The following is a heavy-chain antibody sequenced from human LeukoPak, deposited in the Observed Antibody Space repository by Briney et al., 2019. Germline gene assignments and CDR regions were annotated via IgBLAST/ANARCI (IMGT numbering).Heavy chain of an antibody. J-gene: IGHJ4*02. Sequence: ASVKVSCKASGYTFTNHAMHWVRQAPGQRLEWMGWINAGNGNTKYSQKFQGRVTITRDTSASTAYMELSSLRSEDTAVYYCARTPPYSSSSRLFDYWGQGTLVTVSS. CDR1: GYTFTNHA. CDR3: ARTPPYSSSSRLFDY. D-gene: IGHD6-6*01. CDR2: INAGNGNT. V-gene: IGHV1-3*01.